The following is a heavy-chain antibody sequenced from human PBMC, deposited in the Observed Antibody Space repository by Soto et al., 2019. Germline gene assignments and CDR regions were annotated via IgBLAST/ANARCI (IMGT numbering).Heavy chain of an antibody. CDR3: ARDLVLYGLDV. Sequence: QVQLVQSGAEVKKPGSSVKVSCKASGGTFGTYTISWVRRAPGQGLEWMGGIIPNFGTPNYAQKSQGRVTIIADNSTSTAYMELSGLKSEDTAVYYCARDLVLYGLDVWGQGTTVTVSS. CDR1: GGTFGTYT. V-gene: IGHV1-69*06. CDR2: IIPNFGTP. D-gene: IGHD6-13*01. J-gene: IGHJ6*02.